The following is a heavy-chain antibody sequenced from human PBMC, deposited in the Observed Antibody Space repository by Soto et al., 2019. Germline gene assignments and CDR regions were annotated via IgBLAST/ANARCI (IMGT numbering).Heavy chain of an antibody. V-gene: IGHV1-69*13. J-gene: IGHJ4*02. CDR2: IIVIFVKG. D-gene: IGHD4-4*01. CDR1: GCTFSSYA. Sequence: SVTVSCQASGCTFSSYAISWVRLAPGHGLEWMGVIIVIFVKGNYAQQFQGRVTITANGSTITAYMDLRSVRSEDTAVYCVVRAKDDYSNYGFDYWGQGTLVTVSS. CDR3: VRAKDDYSNYGFDY.